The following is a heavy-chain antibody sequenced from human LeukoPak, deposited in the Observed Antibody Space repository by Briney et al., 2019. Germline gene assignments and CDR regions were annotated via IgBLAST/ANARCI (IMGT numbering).Heavy chain of an antibody. Sequence: GGSLRLSCAASGFTFSTYGMHWVRQAPGKGLEWVAVIWFDGSNKCYADSVQGRFTISRDNSKNTLYLQMNSLRAEDTAVYYCARDRDYSGNLADYWGQGTLVTVSS. CDR3: ARDRDYSGNLADY. CDR2: IWFDGSNK. J-gene: IGHJ4*02. V-gene: IGHV3-33*01. CDR1: GFTFSTYG. D-gene: IGHD4-23*01.